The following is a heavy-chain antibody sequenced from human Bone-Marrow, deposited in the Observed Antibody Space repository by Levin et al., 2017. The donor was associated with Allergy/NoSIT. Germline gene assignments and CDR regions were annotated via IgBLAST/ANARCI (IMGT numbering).Heavy chain of an antibody. Sequence: GGSLRLSCAASGFTVSSNYMSWVRQAPGKGLEWVSVIYSCGSTYYADSVKGRFTISRDNSKNTLYLQMNSLRAEDTAVYYCASGYCSGGSCYSYYYYYYMDVWGKGTTVTVSS. D-gene: IGHD2-15*01. J-gene: IGHJ6*03. CDR2: IYSCGST. V-gene: IGHV3-66*03. CDR1: GFTVSSNY. CDR3: ASGYCSGGSCYSYYYYYYMDV.